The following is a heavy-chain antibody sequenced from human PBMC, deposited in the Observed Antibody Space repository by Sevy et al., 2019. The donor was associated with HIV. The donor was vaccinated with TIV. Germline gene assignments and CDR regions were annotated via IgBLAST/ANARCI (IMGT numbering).Heavy chain of an antibody. CDR3: AKDESCRGGSCYRGTYFQH. V-gene: IGHV3-30*18. Sequence: GGSLRLSCAASGFTFSSYGMHWVRQAPGKGLEWVAVISYDGSNKYYADSVKGRFTISRDNSKNTLYLQMNSLRAEDTAVYYCAKDESCRGGSCYRGTYFQHWGQGTLVTVSS. CDR1: GFTFSSYG. D-gene: IGHD2-15*01. CDR2: ISYDGSNK. J-gene: IGHJ1*01.